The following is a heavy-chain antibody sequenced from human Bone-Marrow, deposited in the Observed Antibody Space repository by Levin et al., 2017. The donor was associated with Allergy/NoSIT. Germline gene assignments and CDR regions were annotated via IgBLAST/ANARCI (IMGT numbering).Heavy chain of an antibody. Sequence: PSGGSLRLSCAASGFTVNNNYMNWVRQAPGKGLEWVSLIFSGGETQYADSVRGRFTISRDSSENTLYLQMNSLRAEDTAVYYCARSFNWNFAGGQGTLVTVSS. CDR3: ARSFNWNFA. V-gene: IGHV3-66*01. CDR1: GFTVNNNY. D-gene: IGHD1-7*01. CDR2: IFSGGET. J-gene: IGHJ4*02.